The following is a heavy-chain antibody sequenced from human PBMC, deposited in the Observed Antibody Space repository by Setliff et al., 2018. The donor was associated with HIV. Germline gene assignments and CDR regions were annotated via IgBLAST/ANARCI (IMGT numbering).Heavy chain of an antibody. V-gene: IGHV4-59*01. CDR3: ARDSGYYDSSGYYSYFHYFDY. J-gene: IGHJ4*02. Sequence: SETLSLTCTVSGGSISSYYWSWIRQPPGKGLEWIGYIYYSGSTNYNPSLKSRVTISVDTSKNQFSLKLSSVTAADTAVYYCARDSGYYDSSGYYSYFHYFDYWGQGTLVTVSS. CDR2: IYYSGST. CDR1: GGSISSYY. D-gene: IGHD3-22*01.